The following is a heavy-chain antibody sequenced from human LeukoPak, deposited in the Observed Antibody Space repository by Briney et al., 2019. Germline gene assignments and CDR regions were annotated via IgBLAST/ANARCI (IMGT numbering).Heavy chain of an antibody. D-gene: IGHD6-13*01. CDR1: GYTFTSYG. Sequence: ASVAVSCTASGYTFTSYGISWVRQAPGQGLEWMGWFSAYNGNTNYAQKLQGRVTMTTDTSTSTAYMELRSLRSDDTAVYYCARESTGVAAGTSTVYMDVWGKGTTVTVSS. CDR3: ARESTGVAAGTSTVYMDV. CDR2: FSAYNGNT. V-gene: IGHV1-18*01. J-gene: IGHJ6*03.